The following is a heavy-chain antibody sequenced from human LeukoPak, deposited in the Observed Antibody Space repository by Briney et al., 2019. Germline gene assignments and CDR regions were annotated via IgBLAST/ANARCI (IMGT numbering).Heavy chain of an antibody. CDR3: ATSVDGLVTIRTYFEH. CDR1: GYTLTELS. Sequence: GASVKVSCKVSGYTLTELSMHWVRQAPGKGLEWMGGFDPEEGETLKAQRFQGRVTMTEDTFTDTAYVELSGLRSEDTAVYYCATSVDGLVTIRTYFEHWGQGTLVTVSS. V-gene: IGHV1-24*01. CDR2: FDPEEGET. D-gene: IGHD2/OR15-2a*01. J-gene: IGHJ4*02.